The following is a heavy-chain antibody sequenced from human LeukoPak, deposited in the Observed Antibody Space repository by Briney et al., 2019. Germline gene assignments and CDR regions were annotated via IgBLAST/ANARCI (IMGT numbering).Heavy chain of an antibody. CDR2: ISAYNGNT. CDR3: ARGVGSSGYYPVGYRFDY. J-gene: IGHJ4*02. CDR1: GYIFTNYV. V-gene: IGHV1-18*01. D-gene: IGHD3-22*01. Sequence: ASVKVSCKASGYIFTNYVINWVRQAPGQGLEWMGWISAYNGNTNYAQKFQGRVTMTTDTSTSTAYMELRSLRSDDTAVYYCARGVGSSGYYPVGYRFDYWGQGTLVTVSS.